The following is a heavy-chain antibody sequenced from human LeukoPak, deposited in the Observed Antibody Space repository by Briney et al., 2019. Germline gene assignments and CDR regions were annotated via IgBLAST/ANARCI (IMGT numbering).Heavy chain of an antibody. CDR2: IGTAGDT. V-gene: IGHV3-13*01. CDR1: GFTFSSYD. CDR3: ARGAFGGVAIDY. Sequence: GGSLRLSCAASGFTFSSYDMHWVRQATGKGLEWVSVIGTAGDTYYPGSVKGRFTISRENAKNSLYLQMNSLRAEDTAVYYCARGAFGGVAIDYWGQGTLVTVSS. D-gene: IGHD3-16*01. J-gene: IGHJ4*02.